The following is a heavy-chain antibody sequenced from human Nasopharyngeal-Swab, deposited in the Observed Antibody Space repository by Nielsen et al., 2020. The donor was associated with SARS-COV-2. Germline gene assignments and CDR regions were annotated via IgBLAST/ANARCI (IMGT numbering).Heavy chain of an antibody. D-gene: IGHD3-22*01. Sequence: GRYLQIYWAACGFTFSSYGMHWVRQAPGKGLEWVAVIWYDGSNKYYADSVKGRFTISRDNSKNTLYLQMNSLRAEDTAVYYCARDLDGPYYYDSSGFPDYWGQGTLVTVSS. CDR1: GFTFSSYG. CDR2: IWYDGSNK. J-gene: IGHJ4*02. CDR3: ARDLDGPYYYDSSGFPDY. V-gene: IGHV3-33*01.